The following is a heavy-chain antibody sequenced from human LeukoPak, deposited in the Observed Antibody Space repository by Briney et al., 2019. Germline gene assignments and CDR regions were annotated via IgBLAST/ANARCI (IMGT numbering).Heavy chain of an antibody. CDR1: GYTFTNYG. J-gene: IGHJ4*02. CDR2: ISAYNGHT. V-gene: IGHV1-18*01. D-gene: IGHD1-26*01. Sequence: ASVKVSCKASGYTFTNYGVSWVRQAPGQGLEWMGWISAYNGHTNYAQNFQGRVTMTTDTSTTTAYMELRSLRSDDTAIYYCAREEADSGTYYVDYWGQGTLVTVSS. CDR3: AREEADSGTYYVDY.